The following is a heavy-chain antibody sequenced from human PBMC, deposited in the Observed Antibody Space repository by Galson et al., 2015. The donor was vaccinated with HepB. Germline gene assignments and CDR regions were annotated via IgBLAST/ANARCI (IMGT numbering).Heavy chain of an antibody. J-gene: IGHJ5*02. CDR2: INPSGGKT. CDR3: ARDNVPAATWYNWVDP. D-gene: IGHD2-2*01. CDR1: GYPFIAYY. V-gene: IGHV1-46*01. Sequence: SVKVSCKASGYPFIAYYIHRVRQAPGQGLEWMGIINPSGGKTSYAQKFQGRVTMTRDTSTSTVYMELSSLRSEDTAVYYCARDNVPAATWYNWVDPWGQGTLVTVSS.